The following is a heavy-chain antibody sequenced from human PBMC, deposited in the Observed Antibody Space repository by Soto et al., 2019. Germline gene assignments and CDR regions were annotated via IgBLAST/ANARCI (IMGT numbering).Heavy chain of an antibody. Sequence: QLQLQESGPGLVKPSETLSLTCTVSGGSISSSSYYWGWIRQPPGKGLEWIGSIYYSGSTYYNPSPXGXXTIPVDTSKTQXSXKXXSVTAADTAVYYCARHGMDYYDSSGYYYSPYYFDYWGQGTLVTVSS. CDR2: IYYSGST. D-gene: IGHD3-22*01. J-gene: IGHJ4*02. CDR3: ARHGMDYYDSSGYYYSPYYFDY. CDR1: GGSISSSSYY. V-gene: IGHV4-39*01.